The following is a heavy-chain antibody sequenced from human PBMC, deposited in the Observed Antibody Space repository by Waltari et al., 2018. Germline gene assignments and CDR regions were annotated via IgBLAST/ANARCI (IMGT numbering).Heavy chain of an antibody. Sequence: QVQLQQWGAGLLKPSETLSLTCAVYGGSFSGYYWSWIRQPPGKGLEWIGEINHSGSTNYNPSLKSRVTISVDTSKNQFSLKLSSVTAADTAVYYCARGRRSITMIVVVITGSQHFDYWGQGTLVTVSS. J-gene: IGHJ4*02. CDR3: ARGRRSITMIVVVITGSQHFDY. CDR2: INHSGST. D-gene: IGHD3-22*01. V-gene: IGHV4-34*01. CDR1: GGSFSGYY.